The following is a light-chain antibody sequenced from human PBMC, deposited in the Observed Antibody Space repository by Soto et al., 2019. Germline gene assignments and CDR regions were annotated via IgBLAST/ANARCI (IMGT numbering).Light chain of an antibody. Sequence: AIRMTQSPSSLSASTGDRVTITCRASQGISSYLAWYQQKPGKAPKLLIYAASTLQSGVPSRFSGSGSVTDFNLTISCLQSEDFATYYCQQYYSYTRTLGQGTKVESK. CDR1: QGISSY. V-gene: IGKV1-8*01. CDR3: QQYYSYTRT. J-gene: IGKJ1*01. CDR2: AAS.